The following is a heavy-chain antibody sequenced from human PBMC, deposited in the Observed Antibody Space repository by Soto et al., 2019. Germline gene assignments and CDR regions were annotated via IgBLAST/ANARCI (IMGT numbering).Heavy chain of an antibody. Sequence: LSLTCTVSGGSVSSGDYYWSWIRQPPGKGLEWIGYIYYSGNTDYNPSLKSRVIISVDTSENLFSLKLTSVTAADTAVYYCARIPVDTSMIYWLDPWGQGTLVTVSS. CDR1: GGSVSSGDYY. J-gene: IGHJ5*02. CDR2: IYYSGNT. CDR3: ARIPVDTSMIYWLDP. D-gene: IGHD5-18*01. V-gene: IGHV4-61*08.